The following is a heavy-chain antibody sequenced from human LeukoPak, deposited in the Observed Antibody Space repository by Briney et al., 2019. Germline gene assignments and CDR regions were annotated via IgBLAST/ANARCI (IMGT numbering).Heavy chain of an antibody. Sequence: SVKVPCKASGGTFSSYAISWVRQAPGQGLEWMGGIIPIFGTANYAQKFQGRVTITTDESTSTAYMELSGLRSEDTAVYYCARERGRIAVAGRELDYWGQGTLVTVSS. CDR1: GGTFSSYA. V-gene: IGHV1-69*05. D-gene: IGHD6-19*01. J-gene: IGHJ4*02. CDR3: ARERGRIAVAGRELDY. CDR2: IIPIFGTA.